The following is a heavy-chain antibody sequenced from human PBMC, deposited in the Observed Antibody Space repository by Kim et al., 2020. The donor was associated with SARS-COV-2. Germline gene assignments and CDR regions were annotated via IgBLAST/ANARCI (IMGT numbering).Heavy chain of an antibody. Sequence: YNPSLKSRVTISVDTSKNQFSLKLSSVTAADTAVYYCAISPGYSSSWIDYWGQGTLVTVSS. D-gene: IGHD6-13*01. J-gene: IGHJ4*02. V-gene: IGHV4-39*01. CDR3: AISPGYSSSWIDY.